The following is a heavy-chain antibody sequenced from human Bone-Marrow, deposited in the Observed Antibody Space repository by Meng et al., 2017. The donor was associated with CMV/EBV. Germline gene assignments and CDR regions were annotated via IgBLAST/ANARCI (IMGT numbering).Heavy chain of an antibody. D-gene: IGHD5-12*01. J-gene: IGHJ4*02. CDR3: ARRARDIVATGFDY. CDR2: ISSSSSYI. V-gene: IGHV3-21*01. CDR1: GFTFSSYS. Sequence: GGSLRLSCAASGFTFSSYSMNWVRQAPGKGLEWVSSISSSSSYIYYADSVKGRFTISRDNAKNSLYLQMNSLRAEDTAVYYCARRARDIVATGFDYWGQGTRVSLL.